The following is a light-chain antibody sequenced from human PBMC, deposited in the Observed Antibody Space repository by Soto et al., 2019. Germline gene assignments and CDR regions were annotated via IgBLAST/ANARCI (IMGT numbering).Light chain of an antibody. V-gene: IGKV3-15*01. Sequence: IVMTQSPGTLSLSAWDRATLSCRASQSITSHLAWYQQRPGQAPRLLIYHSSTRATGIPARFSGSGSGTEFTLTISSLQSEDFAVYYCQQYNNWPTWTFGQGTKVDIK. J-gene: IGKJ1*01. CDR1: QSITSH. CDR2: HSS. CDR3: QQYNNWPTWT.